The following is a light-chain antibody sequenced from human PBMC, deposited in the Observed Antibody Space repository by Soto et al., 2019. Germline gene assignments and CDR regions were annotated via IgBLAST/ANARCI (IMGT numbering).Light chain of an antibody. V-gene: IGLV2-8*01. Sequence: QSALTQPPSASGSPGQSVTISCTGTGSDVGGYDLVSWYQQHPGKAPKLILYEVAKRPSGVPARFSGSKSGNTASLTVSGLQADDESDYYCSSFAGNNNLFGGGTKLTVL. CDR2: EVA. CDR3: SSFAGNNNL. J-gene: IGLJ2*01. CDR1: GSDVGGYDL.